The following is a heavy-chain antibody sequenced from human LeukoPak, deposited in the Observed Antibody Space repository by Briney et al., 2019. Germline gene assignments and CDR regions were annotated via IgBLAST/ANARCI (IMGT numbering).Heavy chain of an antibody. Sequence: GGSLRLSCAASGFTFSSYAMSWVRQAPGKGLEWVSAISGSGGSTYYADSVKGRFTICRDNSKNTLYLQMNSLKAEDTAVYYCANGGYYYDSSGYYHSQPPNDYWGQGTLVTVSS. D-gene: IGHD3-22*01. CDR3: ANGGYYYDSSGYYHSQPPNDY. V-gene: IGHV3-23*01. J-gene: IGHJ4*02. CDR2: ISGSGGST. CDR1: GFTFSSYA.